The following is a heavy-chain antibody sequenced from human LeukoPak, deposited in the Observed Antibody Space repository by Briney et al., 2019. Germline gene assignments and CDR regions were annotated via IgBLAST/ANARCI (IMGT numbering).Heavy chain of an antibody. Sequence: GRSLRLSCAASGFTFDDYAMHWVRQAPGKGLEWVSGISWNGATVVYADSVKGRFTISRDNAKNSLYLQVNSLRAEDTALYYCARDSHATGPYDSTSEDAFDIWGQGTMVTVSS. CDR3: ARDSHATGPYDSTSEDAFDI. D-gene: IGHD3-22*01. CDR2: ISWNGATV. J-gene: IGHJ3*02. CDR1: GFTFDDYA. V-gene: IGHV3-9*01.